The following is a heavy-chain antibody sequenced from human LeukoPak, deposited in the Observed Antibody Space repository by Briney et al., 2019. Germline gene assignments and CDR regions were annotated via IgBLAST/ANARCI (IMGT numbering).Heavy chain of an antibody. CDR3: ARGQDMIVARNWFDP. CDR2: MNPNSGNT. D-gene: IGHD3-22*01. CDR1: GYTFTSYD. J-gene: IGHJ5*02. V-gene: IGHV1-8*01. Sequence: ASVKVSCKASGYTFTSYDINWVRQATGQGLEWMGWMNPNSGNTGYAQKFQSRVTMTRNTSISTAYMELSSLRSEDTAVYYCARGQDMIVARNWFDPWGQGTLVTVSS.